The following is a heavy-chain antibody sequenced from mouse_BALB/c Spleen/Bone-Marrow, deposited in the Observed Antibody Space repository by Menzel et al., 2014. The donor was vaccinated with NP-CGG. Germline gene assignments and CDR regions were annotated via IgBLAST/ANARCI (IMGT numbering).Heavy chain of an antibody. Sequence: EVKVVESGGGLVKPGGSLKLSCAASGFTFSSYAMSWVCQTPEKRLEWVATISSGGSYTYYPDSVKGRFTISRDNAKNTLYLQMSSLRSEDTAMYYCARHGITRLLDYWGQGTTLTVSS. CDR3: ARHGITRLLDY. CDR2: ISSGGSYT. J-gene: IGHJ2*01. CDR1: GFTFSSYA. V-gene: IGHV5-9-3*01. D-gene: IGHD2-4*01.